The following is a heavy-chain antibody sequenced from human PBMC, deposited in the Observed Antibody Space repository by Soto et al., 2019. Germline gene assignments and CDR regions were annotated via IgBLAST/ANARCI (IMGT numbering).Heavy chain of an antibody. J-gene: IGHJ4*02. CDR2: IWYDGSNK. D-gene: IGHD5-18*01. Sequence: QVQLVESGGGVVQPGRSLRLSCAASGFTFSSYGMHWVRQAPGKGLEWVAVIWYDGSNKYYADSVKGRFTISRDNSKNTLYLQMNSLRAEDTAVYYFARDLFMDTAMVTGFGMGYWGQGTLVTVSS. CDR3: ARDLFMDTAMVTGFGMGY. CDR1: GFTFSSYG. V-gene: IGHV3-33*01.